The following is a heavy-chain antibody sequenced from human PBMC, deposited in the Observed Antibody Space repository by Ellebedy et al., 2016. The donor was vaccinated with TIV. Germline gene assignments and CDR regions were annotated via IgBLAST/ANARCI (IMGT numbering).Heavy chain of an antibody. V-gene: IGHV4-34*01. D-gene: IGHD3-22*01. J-gene: IGHJ6*02. CDR2: INHSGST. Sequence: SETLSLTCAVYRGPFSGYYWSWIRQPPGKGLEWIGEINHSGSTNYNPSLKSRVTMSVDTSKNQFSLKLSSVTAADTAVYYCARDLAYDSSGYYRFSSVYYYYGMDVWGQGTTVTVSS. CDR1: RGPFSGYY. CDR3: ARDLAYDSSGYYRFSSVYYYYGMDV.